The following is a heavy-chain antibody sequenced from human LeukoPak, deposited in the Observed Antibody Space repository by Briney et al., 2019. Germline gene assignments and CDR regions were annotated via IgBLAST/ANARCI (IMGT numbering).Heavy chain of an antibody. V-gene: IGHV1-3*03. CDR2: INAGNGNT. D-gene: IGHD6-19*01. J-gene: IGHJ4*02. Sequence: GASVKVSCKASGYTFTSYAMHWVRQAPGQRLEWMGWINAGNGNTKYSQEFQGRVTISRGTSATTVYMELSRLRSEDTAVYYCARVVKYSSGPLTDLLPYYFDSWGQGTLGTVSS. CDR3: ARVVKYSSGPLTDLLPYYFDS. CDR1: GYTFTSYA.